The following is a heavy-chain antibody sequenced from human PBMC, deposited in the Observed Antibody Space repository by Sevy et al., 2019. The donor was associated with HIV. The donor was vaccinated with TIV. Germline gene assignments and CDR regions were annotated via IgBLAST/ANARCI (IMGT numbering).Heavy chain of an antibody. CDR2: IKSKTDCGTT. CDR3: TTGVYSGSYWVGLDY. Sequence: GGSLRLSCAASGFTFSNAWMSWVRQAPGKGLEWVGRIKSKTDCGTTDYAAPVKGRFTISRDDSKNTLYLQMNSLKTEDTAVYYCTTGVYSGSYWVGLDYWGQGTLVTVSS. J-gene: IGHJ4*02. CDR1: GFTFSNAW. D-gene: IGHD1-26*01. V-gene: IGHV3-15*01.